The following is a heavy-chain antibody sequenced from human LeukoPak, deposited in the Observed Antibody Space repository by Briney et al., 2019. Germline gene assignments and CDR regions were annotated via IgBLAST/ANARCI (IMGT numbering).Heavy chain of an antibody. Sequence: PGGSLRLSCAASGFTFSDYYMSWIRRAPGKGLEWVSYSSGSSIYYADFVKGRFTISRDNAKNSLYLQMNSLRAEDTAVYYCAREGSSSWYVDYWGQGTLDTVSS. CDR1: GFTFSDYY. J-gene: IGHJ4*02. CDR3: AREGSSSWYVDY. D-gene: IGHD6-13*01. CDR2: SSGSSI. V-gene: IGHV3-11*01.